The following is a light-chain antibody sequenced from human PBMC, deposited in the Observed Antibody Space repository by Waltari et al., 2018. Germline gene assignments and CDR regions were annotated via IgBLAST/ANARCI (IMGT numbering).Light chain of an antibody. CDR3: CSYAGSDTFV. V-gene: IGLV2-11*01. CDR2: DVV. J-gene: IGLJ7*01. CDR1: SSDVGSYNF. Sequence: QSALTQPRSVSGSPGQSVTISCSGTSSDVGSYNFVSWYQQHPGNAPKLLIYDVVKRPSGVPDRFSGSKSGNTASLTISGLQTEDESVYYCCSYAGSDTFVFGGGTQLTVL.